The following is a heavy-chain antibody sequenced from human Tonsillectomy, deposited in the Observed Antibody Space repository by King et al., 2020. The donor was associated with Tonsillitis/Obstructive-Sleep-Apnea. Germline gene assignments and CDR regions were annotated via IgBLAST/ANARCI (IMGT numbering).Heavy chain of an antibody. Sequence: VQLQESGPGLVKPSETLSLTCSVSGCSISSYFWNWIRQPPGKGLEWIGYIYYSGSTNSNPSLKSRVTMSVDTSKNQFSLNLSSVTAADTAVYYCASSDYVSVYPQHWGQGTLVTVSS. CDR2: IYYSGST. CDR1: GCSISSYF. CDR3: ASSDYVSVYPQH. D-gene: IGHD4-17*01. V-gene: IGHV4-59*01. J-gene: IGHJ1*01.